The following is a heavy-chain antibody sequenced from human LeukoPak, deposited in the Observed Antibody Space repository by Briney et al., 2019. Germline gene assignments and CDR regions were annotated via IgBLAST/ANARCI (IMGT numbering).Heavy chain of an antibody. D-gene: IGHD3-22*01. Sequence: PGGSLRLSCAASGFTFSSYSMNWVRQAPGKGLEWVSSISSSSSYICYADSVKGRFTISRDNAKNSLYLQMNSLRAEDTAVYYCARASNLYYDSSGYYYFDYWGQGTLVTVSS. CDR2: ISSSSSYI. J-gene: IGHJ4*02. V-gene: IGHV3-21*01. CDR3: ARASNLYYDSSGYYYFDY. CDR1: GFTFSSYS.